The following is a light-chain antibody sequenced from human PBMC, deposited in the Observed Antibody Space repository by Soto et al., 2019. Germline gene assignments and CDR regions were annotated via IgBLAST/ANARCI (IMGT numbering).Light chain of an antibody. J-gene: IGKJ5*01. CDR1: QSVSRSY. V-gene: IGKV3-20*01. CDR2: GAS. Sequence: EIVLTQSPGTLSLSPGERATLSCRASQSVSRSYLAWYQQKPGQAPRLVIYGASSRATGIPDRFSGSGSGTDFTLTISRLEPEDFAIYYCQQYGSSPITFGQGTRLEIK. CDR3: QQYGSSPIT.